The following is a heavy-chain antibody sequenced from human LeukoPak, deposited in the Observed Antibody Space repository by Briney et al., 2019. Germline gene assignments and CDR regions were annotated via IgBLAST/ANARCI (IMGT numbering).Heavy chain of an antibody. CDR3: ARGALGRIAVAENWFDP. D-gene: IGHD6-19*01. CDR2: IYYSGST. CDR1: GGSISSSSYY. J-gene: IGHJ5*02. Sequence: PSETLSLTCTVSGGSISSSSYYWGWIRQPPGKGLEWIGYIYYSGSTNYNPSLKSRVTISVDKSKNQFSLKLSSVTAADTAVYYRARGALGRIAVAENWFDPWGQGTLVTVSS. V-gene: IGHV4-61*05.